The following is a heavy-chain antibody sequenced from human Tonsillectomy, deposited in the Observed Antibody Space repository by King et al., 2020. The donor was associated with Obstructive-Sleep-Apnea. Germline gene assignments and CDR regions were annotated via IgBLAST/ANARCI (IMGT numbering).Heavy chain of an antibody. V-gene: IGHV1-69*04. J-gene: IGHJ4*02. CDR1: GDSHYI. D-gene: IGHD3-10*01. CDR3: ARGPSFFGSGPDF. CDR2: SIPMLGIT. Sequence: QLVQSGAEVKKPGSSVKVSCTASGDSHYIITWVRQAPGQGLEWMGRSIPMLGITNFVPKFRGRLTITADTSTNTVSMELSSLRSDDTAVYYCARGPSFFGSGPDFWGQGTLVIVSS.